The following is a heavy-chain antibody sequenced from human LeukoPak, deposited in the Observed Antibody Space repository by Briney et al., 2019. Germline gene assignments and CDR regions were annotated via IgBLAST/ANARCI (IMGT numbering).Heavy chain of an antibody. D-gene: IGHD4-23*01. CDR3: ARYLDYGGNSRVFQH. CDR2: MYHSGTT. J-gene: IGHJ1*01. Sequence: SETLSLTCTVSGGSISSGSYYWGWIRQPPGKGLEWIGSMYHSGTTYYNPSLKSRVTISVDTSKNQFSLKLSSVTAADTAVYYCARYLDYGGNSRVFQHWGQGTLVTVSS. V-gene: IGHV4-39*07. CDR1: GGSISSGSYY.